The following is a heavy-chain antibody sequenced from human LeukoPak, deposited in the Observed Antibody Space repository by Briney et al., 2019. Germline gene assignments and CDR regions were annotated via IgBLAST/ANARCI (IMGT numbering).Heavy chain of an antibody. J-gene: IGHJ4*02. CDR2: ISAYNGNT. CDR3: ARSFLQLWYRLDY. D-gene: IGHD5-18*01. CDR1: GYTFTSYD. Sequence: ASVKVSCKASGYTFTSYDINWVRQATGQGLEWMGWISAYNGNTNYAQKLQGRVTMTTDTSTSTAYMELRSLRSDDTAVYYCARSFLQLWYRLDYWGQGTLVTVSS. V-gene: IGHV1-18*01.